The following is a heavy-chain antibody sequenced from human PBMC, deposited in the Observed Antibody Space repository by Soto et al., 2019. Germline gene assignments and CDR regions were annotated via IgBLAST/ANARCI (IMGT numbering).Heavy chain of an antibody. CDR3: ARVGYDFWSGYSPYYYYGMDV. D-gene: IGHD3-3*01. J-gene: IGHJ6*02. Sequence: QVQLVQSGAEVQKPGSSVKVSCKASGGTFSSYAISWVRQAPGQGLEWMGGIIPIFGTANYAQKFQGRVTITADESTSTAYMELSSLRSEDTAVYYCARVGYDFWSGYSPYYYYGMDVWGQGTTVTVSS. V-gene: IGHV1-69*01. CDR2: IIPIFGTA. CDR1: GGTFSSYA.